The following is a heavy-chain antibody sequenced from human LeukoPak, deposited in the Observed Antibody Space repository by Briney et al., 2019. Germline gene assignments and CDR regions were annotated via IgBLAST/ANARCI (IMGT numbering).Heavy chain of an antibody. Sequence: ASVKVSCKASGYTFTSYYMHWVRQAPGQGLEWMGIINPSGGSTSYAQKFQGRVTMTRDTSTSTVYMELSSLRSEDTAVYYCATEYSGSYYGSDAFDIWGQGTMVTVSS. CDR3: ATEYSGSYYGSDAFDI. J-gene: IGHJ3*02. CDR1: GYTFTSYY. V-gene: IGHV1-46*01. CDR2: INPSGGST. D-gene: IGHD1-26*01.